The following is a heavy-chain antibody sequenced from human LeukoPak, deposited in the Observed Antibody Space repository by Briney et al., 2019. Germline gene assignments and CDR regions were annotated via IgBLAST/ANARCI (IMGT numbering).Heavy chain of an antibody. J-gene: IGHJ4*02. CDR1: GFTISRDS. CDR3: VRDNPRCCGVVPANIDDY. CDR2: ISYDSAIK. Sequence: GGSLRLSCAASGFTISRDSMNWVRQAPGKGLEWISYISYDSAIKYYADPVRGRFTISRDNAKNSLYLQMHSLSAEDTAVYYCVRDNPRCCGVVPANIDDYWGQGTLVTVSS. D-gene: IGHD2-15*01. V-gene: IGHV3-48*01.